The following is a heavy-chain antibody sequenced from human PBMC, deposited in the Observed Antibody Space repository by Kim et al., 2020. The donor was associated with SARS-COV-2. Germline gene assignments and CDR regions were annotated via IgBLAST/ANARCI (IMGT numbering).Heavy chain of an antibody. CDR1: GFTFSSHW. V-gene: IGHV3-74*03. CDR2: INSDGSSI. D-gene: IGHD2-15*01. CDR3: ARIRQGEGAATDGFDI. J-gene: IGHJ3*02. Sequence: GGSLRLSCAASGFTFSSHWMHWVRQAPGKGLVWVSRINSDGSSIAYADSVKGRFSISRDNAKNTLYLQMNRLRAEDTAEYYCARIRQGEGAATDGFDIWGQGTMVTVSS.